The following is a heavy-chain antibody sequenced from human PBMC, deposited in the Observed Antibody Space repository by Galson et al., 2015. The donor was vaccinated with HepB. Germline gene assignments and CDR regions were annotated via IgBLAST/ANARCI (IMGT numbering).Heavy chain of an antibody. V-gene: IGHV1-2*02. D-gene: IGHD2-15*01. CDR1: GYTFTIYY. CDR3: ATSYSYGDNFGF. Sequence: SVKVSCKASGYTFTIYYIHWVRQAPGQGLEWMGWVNPKTGGTNYAQNFQGRVTMTSDTSISTAYMELNSLTSDDTALYYCATSYSYGDNFGFWGQGTLVTVSS. CDR2: VNPKTGGT. J-gene: IGHJ4*02.